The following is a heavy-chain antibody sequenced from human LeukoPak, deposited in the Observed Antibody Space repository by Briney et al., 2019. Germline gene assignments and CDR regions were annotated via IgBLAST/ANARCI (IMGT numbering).Heavy chain of an antibody. D-gene: IGHD6-13*01. CDR2: IYYSGST. CDR3: ARIQNSGYSSSYAFDI. V-gene: IGHV4-39*07. Sequence: SETLSLTCTVSGGSISSSSYYWGWIRQPPGKGLEWLGSIYYSGSTYYNPSLKSRVTISVDTSKNQFSLKLSSVTAADTAVYYCARIQNSGYSSSYAFDIWGQGTMVTVSS. J-gene: IGHJ3*02. CDR1: GGSISSSSYY.